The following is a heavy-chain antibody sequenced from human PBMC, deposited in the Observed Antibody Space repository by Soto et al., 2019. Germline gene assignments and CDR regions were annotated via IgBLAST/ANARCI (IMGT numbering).Heavy chain of an antibody. CDR3: ERDGRIWVVAASTGGWYDP. CDR1: GFTFSSYS. CDR2: ISSSSSYI. Sequence: EVQLVESGGGLVKPGGSLRLSCAASGFTFSSYSMNWVRQAPGKGLEWVSSISSSSSYIYYADSVKGRCTISRDNAKNSMYLQKNSLSAEDTAVYYCERDGRIWVVAASTGGWYDPWGQGTLVTVSS. J-gene: IGHJ5*02. D-gene: IGHD2-15*01. V-gene: IGHV3-21*01.